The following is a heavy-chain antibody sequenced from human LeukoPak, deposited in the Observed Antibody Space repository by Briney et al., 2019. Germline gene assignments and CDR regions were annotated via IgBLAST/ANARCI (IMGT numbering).Heavy chain of an antibody. J-gene: IGHJ4*02. CDR3: ARGLAYCGGDCYSFDY. CDR2: MNPNSGNT. D-gene: IGHD2-21*02. CDR1: GCTFTSYD. Sequence: ASVKVSCKASGCTFTSYDTNWARQATGQGLEWMGWMNPNSGNTGYAQKFQGRVTMTRNTSISTAYMELSSLRSEDTAVYYCARGLAYCGGDCYSFDYWGQGTLVTVSS. V-gene: IGHV1-8*01.